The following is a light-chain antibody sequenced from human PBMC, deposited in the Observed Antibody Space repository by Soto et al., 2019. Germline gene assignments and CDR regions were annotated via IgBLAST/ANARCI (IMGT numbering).Light chain of an antibody. V-gene: IGKV3-20*01. J-gene: IGKJ1*01. CDR3: QQYGSSPPT. Sequence: EIVLTQSPGTLSLSPRERATLSCRASQSVSSSYLAWYQQKPGQAPRLLIYGASSRATGIPDRFSGSGSGTDFTLTISRLESEDFAVYYCQQYGSSPPTFGQGTKVDIK. CDR1: QSVSSSY. CDR2: GAS.